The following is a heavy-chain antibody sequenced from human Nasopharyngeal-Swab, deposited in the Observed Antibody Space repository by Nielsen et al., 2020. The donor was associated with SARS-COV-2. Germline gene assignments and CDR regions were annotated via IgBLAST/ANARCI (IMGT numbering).Heavy chain of an antibody. J-gene: IGHJ6*02. V-gene: IGHV4-34*01. CDR2: INHSGST. D-gene: IGHD6-19*01. Sequence: GSLRLSCAVYGGSFSGYYWSWIRQPPGKGLEWIGEINHSGSTNYNPSLKSRVTISVDTSKNQFSLKLSSVTAADTAVYYCVRGEYSSGWGYYYYYGMDVWGQGTTVTVSS. CDR3: VRGEYSSGWGYYYYYGMDV. CDR1: GGSFSGYY.